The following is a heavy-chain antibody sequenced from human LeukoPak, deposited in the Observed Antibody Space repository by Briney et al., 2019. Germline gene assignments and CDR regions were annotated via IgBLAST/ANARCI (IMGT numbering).Heavy chain of an antibody. D-gene: IGHD6-13*01. V-gene: IGHV4-59*12. CDR1: GGSFSTNI. J-gene: IGHJ6*03. CDR2: IQKSGTT. Sequence: PSETLSLTCTVSGGSFSTNIWSWIRQPPGKGLEWIAYIQKSGTTSYNPSLKSRVTISVDTSKNQFSLKLSSVTAADTAVYYCARGFSSHDYYYYMDVWGKGTTVTVSS. CDR3: ARGFSSHDYYYYMDV.